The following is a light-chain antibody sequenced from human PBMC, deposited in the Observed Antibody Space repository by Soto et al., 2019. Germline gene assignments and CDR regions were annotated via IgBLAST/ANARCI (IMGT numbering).Light chain of an antibody. CDR1: QSISSH. Sequence: EIVLTQSPATLSLSPGEGATLSCRASQSISSHLAWYQQKPGQAPRLLMYDASNRATGIPARFSGSGSGTDFTLTISSLASEDFAVYYCQQCPNWPLTFGGGTKVEIK. CDR2: DAS. J-gene: IGKJ4*02. V-gene: IGKV3-11*01. CDR3: QQCPNWPLT.